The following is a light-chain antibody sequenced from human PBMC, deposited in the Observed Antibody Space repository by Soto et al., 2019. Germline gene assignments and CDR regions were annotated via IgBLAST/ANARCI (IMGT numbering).Light chain of an antibody. CDR3: QQSNITPYT. J-gene: IGKJ2*01. V-gene: IGKV1-39*01. Sequence: DIQMTRSPSSLSASVGDRVTITCRASQSISSYLNWYQQKPGKAPNLLIYAASDLQNGVPSRFSGSGSGTDFTLTISSLQPEDFATYYCQQSNITPYTFGQGTKLEIK. CDR2: AAS. CDR1: QSISSY.